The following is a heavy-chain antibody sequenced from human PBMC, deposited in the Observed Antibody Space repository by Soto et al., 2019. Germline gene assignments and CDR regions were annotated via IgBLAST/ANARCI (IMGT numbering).Heavy chain of an antibody. CDR3: ATASQASLPQNAFDI. V-gene: IGHV1-24*01. J-gene: IGHJ3*02. D-gene: IGHD1-26*01. CDR1: GYTLTELS. CDR2: FDPEDGET. Sequence: ASVKDSCKVSGYTLTELSMHWVRQAPCKGLEWVGGFDPEDGETIYAQKFQGRVTMTEDTSTDTDYLELSRLRSEDTAVYYGATASQASLPQNAFDIWGQGTMVTVSS.